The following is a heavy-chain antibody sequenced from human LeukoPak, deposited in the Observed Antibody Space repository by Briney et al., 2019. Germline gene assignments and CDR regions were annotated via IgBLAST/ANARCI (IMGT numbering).Heavy chain of an antibody. V-gene: IGHV3-23*01. Sequence: GGSLRLSCVASGFTFSNYAMSWVRQAPGKGLDWVSVISGSAGKIRYAGSVKGRFTISRDNSKNTLYLQMNSLRAEDTAVYYCAKEMGPVNYYYGMDVWGQGTTVTVSS. D-gene: IGHD2-8*01. CDR3: AKEMGPVNYYYGMDV. CDR1: GFTFSNYA. CDR2: ISGSAGKI. J-gene: IGHJ6*02.